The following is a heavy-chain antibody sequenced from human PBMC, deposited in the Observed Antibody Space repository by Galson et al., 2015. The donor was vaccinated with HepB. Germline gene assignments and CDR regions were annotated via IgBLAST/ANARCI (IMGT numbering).Heavy chain of an antibody. Sequence: SVKVSCKASGYTFTGYYMHWVRQAPGQGLEWMGRINPNSGGTNYAQKFQGRVTMTRDTSISTAYMELSRLRSDDTAVYYCARDGRWGHCSSTSCYAGGSYWGQGTLVTVSS. V-gene: IGHV1-2*06. D-gene: IGHD2-2*01. J-gene: IGHJ4*02. CDR2: INPNSGGT. CDR3: ARDGRWGHCSSTSCYAGGSY. CDR1: GYTFTGYY.